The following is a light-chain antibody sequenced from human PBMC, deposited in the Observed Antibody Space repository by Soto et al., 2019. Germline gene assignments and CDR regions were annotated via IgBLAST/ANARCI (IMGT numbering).Light chain of an antibody. V-gene: IGLV1-51*01. CDR1: SSNIGNEY. CDR2: DNN. J-gene: IGLJ2*01. Sequence: HSVLTQPPSVSAAPGQKVTISCSGSSSNIGNEYVSWYQQLPGTAPKLLIYDNNQRPSGIPDRFSGSKSGTSATLGITGLQTGDEADYYCGTWDGSLSAVVFGGGTQLTVL. CDR3: GTWDGSLSAVV.